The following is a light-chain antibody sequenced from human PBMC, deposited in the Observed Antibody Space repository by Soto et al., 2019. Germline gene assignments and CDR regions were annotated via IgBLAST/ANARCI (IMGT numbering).Light chain of an antibody. CDR3: AAWDDSLSGPV. CDR2: RNN. V-gene: IGLV1-47*01. Sequence: QSVLTQPPSASGTPGQRVTISCSGSSSNIGSNYVYWYQQLPATAPQLLIYRNNQRPSGVPARFSGSKSGTSASLAISGLRSEDEADYYCAAWDDSLSGPVFGGGTQLTVL. CDR1: SSNIGSNY. J-gene: IGLJ2*01.